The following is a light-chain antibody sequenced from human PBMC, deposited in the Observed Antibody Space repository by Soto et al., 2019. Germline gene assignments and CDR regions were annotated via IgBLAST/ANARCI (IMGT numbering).Light chain of an antibody. Sequence: QSVLTRPPSVSGAPGQRVTISCTGSSSNIGAGYDVHWYQQLPGTAPKLLIYGNSNRPSGVPDRFSGSKSGTSASLAITGLQAEDEADYYCQSYDSSLSGVVFGVGTKVTVL. CDR3: QSYDSSLSGVV. CDR1: SSNIGAGYD. V-gene: IGLV1-40*01. CDR2: GNS. J-gene: IGLJ2*01.